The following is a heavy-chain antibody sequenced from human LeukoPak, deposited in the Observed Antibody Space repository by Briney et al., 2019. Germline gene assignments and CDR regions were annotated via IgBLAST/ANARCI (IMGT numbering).Heavy chain of an antibody. D-gene: IGHD3-22*01. Sequence: SETLSLTCTVSGGSVNTYYWSWIRQPAGKGLGWIGRIYISGITNYNPSLKSRVTMSVDTSKNQFSLNLSSVSAADTAVYYCARGGSAYHEYYFDSWGQGALVTVSS. V-gene: IGHV4-4*07. CDR2: IYISGIT. J-gene: IGHJ4*02. CDR1: GGSVNTYY. CDR3: ARGGSAYHEYYFDS.